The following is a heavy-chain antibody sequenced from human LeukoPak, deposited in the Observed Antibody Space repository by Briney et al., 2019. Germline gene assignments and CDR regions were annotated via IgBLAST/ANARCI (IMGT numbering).Heavy chain of an antibody. V-gene: IGHV4-30-2*01. J-gene: IGHJ4*02. CDR2: IYHSGST. CDR1: GGSISSGGYY. D-gene: IGHD5-18*01. CDR3: ARGRGYSYGYYYFDY. Sequence: SETLSLTCTVSGGSISSGGYYRSWIRQPPGKGLEWIGYIYHSGSTYYNPSLKSRVTISVDRSKNQFSLKLSSVTAADTAVYYCARGRGYSYGYYYFDYWGQGTLVTVSS.